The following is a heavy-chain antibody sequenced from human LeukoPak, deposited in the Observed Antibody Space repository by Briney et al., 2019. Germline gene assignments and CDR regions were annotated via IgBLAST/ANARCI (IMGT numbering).Heavy chain of an antibody. D-gene: IGHD6-19*01. V-gene: IGHV4-4*07. Sequence: SETLSFTCTVSSGSIYNHYWRGPRQPAGKGLEWIGQIHTSGSTNYNPPLKSRVTMSIDTPENQFSLTIRSVTAADTAVYYCATRDISIGWNFDYWGQGTLVTVSS. CDR2: IHTSGST. CDR1: SGSIYNHY. CDR3: ATRDISIGWNFDY. J-gene: IGHJ4*02.